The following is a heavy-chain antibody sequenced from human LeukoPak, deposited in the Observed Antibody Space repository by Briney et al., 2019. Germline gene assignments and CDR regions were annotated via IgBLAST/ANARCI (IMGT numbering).Heavy chain of an antibody. V-gene: IGHV1-69*06. CDR2: IIPIFGTA. Sequence: ASVKVSCKASGGTFSSYAISWVRQAPGQGLEWMGGIIPIFGTANYAQKFQGRVTITADKSTSTAYMELSSLRSEDTAVYYCARGNCGGDCYPPYYYYYYMDVWGKGTTVTVSS. CDR3: ARGNCGGDCYPPYYYYYYMDV. J-gene: IGHJ6*03. CDR1: GGTFSSYA. D-gene: IGHD2-21*02.